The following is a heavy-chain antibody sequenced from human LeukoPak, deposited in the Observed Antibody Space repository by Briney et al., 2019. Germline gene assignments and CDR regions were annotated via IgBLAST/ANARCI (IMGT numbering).Heavy chain of an antibody. Sequence: GGSLRLSCAASGFTFSSYGMHWVRQAPGKGLEWVSVISYDGSNKYYADSVKGRFTISRDNAKNSLHLQMNSLRAEDTAVYCCARLPIAAPGIPFDFWGQGTLVTVSS. CDR1: GFTFSSYG. D-gene: IGHD6-13*01. CDR3: ARLPIAAPGIPFDF. J-gene: IGHJ4*02. V-gene: IGHV3-30*03. CDR2: ISYDGSNK.